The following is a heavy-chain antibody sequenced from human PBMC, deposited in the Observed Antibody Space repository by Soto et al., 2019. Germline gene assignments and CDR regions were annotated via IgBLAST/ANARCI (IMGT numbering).Heavy chain of an antibody. Sequence: SETLSLTCTVSGGSISSYYWSWIRQPPGKGLEWIGYIYYSGSTNYNPSLKSRVTISVDTSKNQFSLKLSSVTAADTAVYYCARGELRFLEWLSPRGMDVWGQGTTVTVSS. CDR3: ARGELRFLEWLSPRGMDV. CDR2: IYYSGST. D-gene: IGHD3-3*01. V-gene: IGHV4-59*01. CDR1: GGSISSYY. J-gene: IGHJ6*02.